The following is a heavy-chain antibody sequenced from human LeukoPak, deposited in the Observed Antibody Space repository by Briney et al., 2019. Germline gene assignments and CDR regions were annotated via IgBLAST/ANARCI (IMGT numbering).Heavy chain of an antibody. CDR3: ASELNIAARPIY. Sequence: SETLSLTCTVSGGSISSGSYYWSWIRQPAGKGLEWIGRTYTCGSTNYNPSLKSRVTIYVDTSKNQFSLKLSSVTAADTAVYYCASELNIAARPIYWGQGTLVTVSS. CDR2: TYTCGST. D-gene: IGHD6-6*01. J-gene: IGHJ4*02. V-gene: IGHV4-61*02. CDR1: GGSISSGSYY.